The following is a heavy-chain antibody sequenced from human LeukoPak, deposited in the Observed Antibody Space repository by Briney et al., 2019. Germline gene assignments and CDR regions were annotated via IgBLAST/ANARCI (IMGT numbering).Heavy chain of an antibody. D-gene: IGHD5-24*01. CDR3: ARDNSLRDTAWWFDP. CDR1: GGTFSSYA. CDR2: INPSGDNT. V-gene: IGHV1-46*01. Sequence: ASVKVSCKASGGTFSSYAISWVRQAPGQGLEWIGIINPSGDNTWYAQKFQGRVTMTRDMATSTDYLEVSSLRSEDTAVYYCARDNSLRDTAWWFDPWGQGTLVTVSS. J-gene: IGHJ5*02.